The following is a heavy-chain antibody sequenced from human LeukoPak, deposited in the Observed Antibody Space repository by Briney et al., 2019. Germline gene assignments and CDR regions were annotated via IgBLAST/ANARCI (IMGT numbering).Heavy chain of an antibody. CDR2: INPNSGAT. V-gene: IGHV1-2*02. J-gene: IGHJ4*02. CDR3: ARDVEYSSERFNY. CDR1: GYTFTGYY. Sequence: GASVKVSCKASGYTFTGYYLHWVRQAPGQGLEWMGWINPNSGATNYAQKFQGRVTMTRDTSISTAYMELSRLRSDDTAVYYCARDVEYSSERFNYWGQGTLVTVSS. D-gene: IGHD6-19*01.